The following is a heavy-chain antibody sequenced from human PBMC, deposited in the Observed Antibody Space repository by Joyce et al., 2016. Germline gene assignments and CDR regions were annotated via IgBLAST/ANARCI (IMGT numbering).Heavy chain of an antibody. J-gene: IGHJ5*02. CDR1: DASVNRGGYY. Sequence: QVQLQESGPGLVKPSQTLSLSCTVSDASVNRGGYYWTWFRQRPGKGLEWMGVIYLSATTSYNPSLKSRVSISFDFSKNQFSLRLTSVTAADTAVYFCATGRQGFYDTWGQGTLVAVSS. CDR2: IYLSATT. D-gene: IGHD3-3*01. CDR3: ATGRQGFYDT. V-gene: IGHV4-31*03.